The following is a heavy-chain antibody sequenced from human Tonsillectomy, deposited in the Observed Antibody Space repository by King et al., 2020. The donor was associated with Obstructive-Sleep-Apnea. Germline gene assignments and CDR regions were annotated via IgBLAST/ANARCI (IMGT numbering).Heavy chain of an antibody. Sequence: QVQLQQRGAGLLKPSETLSLTCAVYGGSFSGYYWSWIRQPPGKGLEWIGEINHSGSTNYNPSLKSRVTISVDTSKNQFSLKLSSVTAADTAVYYCARGPDCSSTSCYYNWFDPWGQGTLVTVSS. CDR2: INHSGST. D-gene: IGHD2-2*01. CDR3: ARGPDCSSTSCYYNWFDP. CDR1: GGSFSGYY. J-gene: IGHJ5*02. V-gene: IGHV4-34*01.